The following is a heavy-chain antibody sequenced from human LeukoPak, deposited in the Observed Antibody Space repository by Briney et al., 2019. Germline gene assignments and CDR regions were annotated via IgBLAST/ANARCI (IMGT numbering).Heavy chain of an antibody. Sequence: GGSLRLSCTASGFTFGDYAMSWVRQAPGKGLEWVGFIRSKAYGGTTEYAASAKGRFTISRDDSKSIAYLQMNSLKTEDTAVYYCTRGGGLGYDFWSGYYYFDYWGQGTLVTVSS. V-gene: IGHV3-49*04. CDR2: IRSKAYGGTT. D-gene: IGHD3-3*01. CDR1: GFTFGDYA. J-gene: IGHJ4*02. CDR3: TRGGGLGYDFWSGYYYFDY.